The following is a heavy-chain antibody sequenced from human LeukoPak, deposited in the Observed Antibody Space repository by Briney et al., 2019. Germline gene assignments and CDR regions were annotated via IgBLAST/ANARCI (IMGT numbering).Heavy chain of an antibody. CDR2: ISAYNGNT. J-gene: IGHJ6*02. CDR1: GYTFTSYY. D-gene: IGHD6-13*01. CDR3: ARCCSSSSQDYYYYGMDV. V-gene: IGHV1-18*04. Sequence: ASVKVSCKASGYTFTSYYMHWVRQAPGQGLEWMGWISAYNGNTNYAQKLQGRVTLTTDTSTSTAYMELRSLRSDDTAVYYCARCCSSSSQDYYYYGMDVWGQGTTVTVSS.